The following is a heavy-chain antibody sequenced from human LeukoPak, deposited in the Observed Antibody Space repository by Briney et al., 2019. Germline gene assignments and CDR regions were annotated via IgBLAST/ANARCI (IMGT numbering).Heavy chain of an antibody. D-gene: IGHD3-9*01. J-gene: IGHJ4*02. CDR3: ARGEYDILTGYYLFDY. Sequence: PSETLSLTCAVYGGSFSGYYWSWIRQPPGKGLEWIGEINHSGSTNYNPSLKSRVTISVDTSKNQFSLKLGSVTAADTAVYYCARGEYDILTGYYLFDYWGQGTLVTVSS. V-gene: IGHV4-34*01. CDR2: INHSGST. CDR1: GGSFSGYY.